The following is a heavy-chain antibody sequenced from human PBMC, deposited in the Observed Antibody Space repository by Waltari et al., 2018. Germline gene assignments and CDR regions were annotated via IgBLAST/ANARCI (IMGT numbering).Heavy chain of an antibody. V-gene: IGHV3-23*01. CDR2: MSDAGENT. CDR1: GFPFSTFD. Sequence: EVQVWESGGGFVQPGGSLRLSCAAAGFPFSTFDLRWVRQAPGKGLEWVSVSVMSDAGENTHYAESVKGRFTVSRDNSKNTLYLQMNRLRAEDTAVYYCTKGAWLDYWGQGTLVTVSS. CDR3: TKGAWLDY. J-gene: IGHJ4*02.